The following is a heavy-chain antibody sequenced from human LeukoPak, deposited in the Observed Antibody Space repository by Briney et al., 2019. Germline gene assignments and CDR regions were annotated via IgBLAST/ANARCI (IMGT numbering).Heavy chain of an antibody. CDR3: ARNRAAAGGWLDP. D-gene: IGHD6-13*01. CDR2: IRYDGRIK. CDR1: GFTFSAYG. J-gene: IGHJ5*02. Sequence: PGGSLRISCAASGFTFSAYGVHWVRQAPGKGLEWVAFIRYDGRIKNYADSVKGRFTISRDNSKNTLYLQMNSLTTEDTSLYYCARNRAAAGGWLDPWGQGTLVIVSS. V-gene: IGHV3-30*02.